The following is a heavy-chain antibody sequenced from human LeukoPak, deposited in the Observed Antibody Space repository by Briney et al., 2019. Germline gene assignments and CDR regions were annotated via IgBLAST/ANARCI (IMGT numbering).Heavy chain of an antibody. CDR2: ISGSGGST. CDR1: GFIFSSYA. V-gene: IGHV3-23*01. Sequence: GGSLRLSCAASGFIFSSYAMSWVRQAPGKGLEWVSSISGSGGSTYYADSVKGRFTISRDNSKNTLYLQMNSLRAEDTAVYYCAKCYYDSSGYYTPYYFDYWGQGTLVTVSS. CDR3: AKCYYDSSGYYTPYYFDY. D-gene: IGHD3-22*01. J-gene: IGHJ4*02.